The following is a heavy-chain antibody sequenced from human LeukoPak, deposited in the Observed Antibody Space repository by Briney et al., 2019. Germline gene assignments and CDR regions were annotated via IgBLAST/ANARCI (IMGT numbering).Heavy chain of an antibody. Sequence: GRSLRLSCAASGFTFSSYGMHWVRQAPGKGLEWVAVIWYDGSNKYYADSVKGRFTISRDNSKNTLYLQMNSLRAEDTAVYYCAKDLRGSGWYGVFDYWGQGTLVTVSS. CDR3: AKDLRGSGWYGVFDY. CDR2: IWYDGSNK. V-gene: IGHV3-33*06. CDR1: GFTFSSYG. D-gene: IGHD6-19*01. J-gene: IGHJ4*02.